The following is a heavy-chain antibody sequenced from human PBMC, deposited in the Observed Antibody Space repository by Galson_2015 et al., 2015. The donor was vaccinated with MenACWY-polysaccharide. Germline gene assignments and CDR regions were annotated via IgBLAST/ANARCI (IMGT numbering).Heavy chain of an antibody. D-gene: IGHD2-21*01. CDR1: GYKFTSYD. CDR3: ARIIARKYTFADS. J-gene: IGHJ4*02. Sequence: SVKVSCKASGYKFTSYDTNWVRQATGQGLEWMGWMNPNSGNTGYAQKFQGRVTMTSNSAMTTAYMELSSLRSEDTAVYYCARIIARKYTFADSWGQGTLVTVSS. V-gene: IGHV1-8*01. CDR2: MNPNSGNT.